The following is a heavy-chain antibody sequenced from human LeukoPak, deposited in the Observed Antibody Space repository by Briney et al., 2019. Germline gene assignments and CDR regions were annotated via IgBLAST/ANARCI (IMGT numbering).Heavy chain of an antibody. CDR2: IYPADSDT. J-gene: IGHJ6*02. Sequence: GESLKISCKGSGYSFTSYWIGWVRQMPGKGLEWMGIIYPADSDTRYSPSFQGHVTISADKSISTAYLQWSSLKASDTAMYYCASTSSSSRGDYYYYGMDVWGQGTTVTVSS. CDR1: GYSFTSYW. CDR3: ASTSSSSRGDYYYYGMDV. V-gene: IGHV5-51*01. D-gene: IGHD6-6*01.